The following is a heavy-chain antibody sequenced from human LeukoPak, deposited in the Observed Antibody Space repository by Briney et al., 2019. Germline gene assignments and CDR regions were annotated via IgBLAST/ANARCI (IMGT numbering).Heavy chain of an antibody. V-gene: IGHV1-18*01. D-gene: IGHD3-10*01. Sequence: ASVKVSCKASGYTFTSYGISWVRQAPGQGLEWMGWISAYNGNTNYAQKLQGRVTMTTDTSTSTAYMELRSLGSDDTAVYYCARDHLLYGSGSYLFDYWGQGTLVTVSS. J-gene: IGHJ4*02. CDR1: GYTFTSYG. CDR2: ISAYNGNT. CDR3: ARDHLLYGSGSYLFDY.